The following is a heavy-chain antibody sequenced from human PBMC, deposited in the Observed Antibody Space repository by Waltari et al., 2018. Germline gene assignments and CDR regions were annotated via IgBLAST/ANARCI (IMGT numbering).Heavy chain of an antibody. CDR2: ISSSSNYM. CDR3: ARARGQGTSYYYYMDV. D-gene: IGHD1-1*01. J-gene: IGHJ6*03. Sequence: EMQLVESGGGLVKPGGSLRLSCVAAGFTFRPFSMNWGRQAPGKGLEWVSSISSSSNYMYYADSVRGRFSISRDNANNALFLDISSLRGEDTAVYYCARARGQGTSYYYYMDVWGKGTTVTVSS. V-gene: IGHV3-21*01. CDR1: GFTFRPFS.